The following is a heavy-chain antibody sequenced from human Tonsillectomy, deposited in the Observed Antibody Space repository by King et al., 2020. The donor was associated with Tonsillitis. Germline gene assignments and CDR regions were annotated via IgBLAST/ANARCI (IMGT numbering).Heavy chain of an antibody. D-gene: IGHD2-2*01. V-gene: IGHV4-59*01. J-gene: IGHJ4*02. CDR2: IYYSWST. CDR3: ARGVGQLLYYFDY. CDR1: GGSISSYY. Sequence: QLQESGPGLVKPSETLSLTCTVSGGSISSYYWSWLREPPGKGLEWIVHIYYSWSTNHNPSLKSRVTISVDTSKSQFSLKLSSVTAADTAVYYCARGVGQLLYYFDYWGQGTLVTVSS.